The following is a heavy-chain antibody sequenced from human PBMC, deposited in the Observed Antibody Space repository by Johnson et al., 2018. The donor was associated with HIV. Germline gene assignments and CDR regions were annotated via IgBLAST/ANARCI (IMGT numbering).Heavy chain of an antibody. D-gene: IGHD2-2*01. CDR1: GFSFGSYG. CDR2: IRYDGSNK. CDR3: ARDGGYCSSTSCFRHWASAFDI. Sequence: QVQLVESGGGVVQPGRSLRVSCAASGFSFGSYGMHWVRQAPGKGLEWVAFIRYDGSNKYYGDSVKGRFTISRDNSKNTLYLQMNSLRAEDTAVYYCARDGGYCSSTSCFRHWASAFDIWGQGTMVTVSS. J-gene: IGHJ3*02. V-gene: IGHV3-30*02.